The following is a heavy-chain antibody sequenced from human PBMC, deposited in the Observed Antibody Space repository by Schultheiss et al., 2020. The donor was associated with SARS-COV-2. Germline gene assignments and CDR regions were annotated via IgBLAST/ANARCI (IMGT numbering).Heavy chain of an antibody. J-gene: IGHJ4*02. CDR2: ISGRGGST. CDR1: GFTFSSYA. Sequence: GGSLRLSCAASGFTFSSYAMSWVRQAPGKGLEWVSAISGRGGSTYYADSVKGRFTISRDNSKNTLDLQMRSLRAEDTAVYYCAKDEGYVWGSHFDYWGQGNLVTVAS. D-gene: IGHD3-16*01. V-gene: IGHV3-23*01. CDR3: AKDEGYVWGSHFDY.